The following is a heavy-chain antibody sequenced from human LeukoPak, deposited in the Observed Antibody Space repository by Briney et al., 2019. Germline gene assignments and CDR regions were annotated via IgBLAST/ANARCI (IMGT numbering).Heavy chain of an antibody. Sequence: GGSLRLSCAASGFSFSSYSMNWVRQAPGKGLELVANIKQDRSEKYYVDSVKGRFTISRDNAKNSLYLQMNSLRAEDTAVYFCAKDRVLYGDYGPFDYWGQGTLVTVSS. V-gene: IGHV3-7*01. CDR3: AKDRVLYGDYGPFDY. CDR1: GFSFSSYS. D-gene: IGHD4-17*01. J-gene: IGHJ4*02. CDR2: IKQDRSEK.